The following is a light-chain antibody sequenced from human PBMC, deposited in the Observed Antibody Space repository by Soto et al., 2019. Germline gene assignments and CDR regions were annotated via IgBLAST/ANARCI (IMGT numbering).Light chain of an antibody. V-gene: IGLV2-14*03. CDR2: SVS. CDR1: TSDVGFYNY. CDR3: SSYASISTLYV. J-gene: IGLJ1*01. Sequence: QSALTQPASVSGSPGQSITISCAGITSDVGFYNYVSWYQHHPGKAPKLLIFSVSSRPSGVPNRFSGSKSGNTASLTISGLHAEDEADYYCSSYASISTLYVFGTGTKVTVL.